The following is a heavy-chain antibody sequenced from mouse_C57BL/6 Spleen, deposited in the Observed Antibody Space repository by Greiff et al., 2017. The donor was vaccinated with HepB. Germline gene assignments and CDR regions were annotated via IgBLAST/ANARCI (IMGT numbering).Heavy chain of an antibody. CDR1: GFTFSSYA. Sequence: EVKLVESGGGLVKPGGSLKLSCAASGFTFSSYAMSWVRQTPEKRLEWVATISDGGSYTYYPDNVKGRFTISRDNAKNNLYLQMSHLKSEDTAMYYCARDQGITTVVGDYWGQGTTLTVSS. CDR2: ISDGGSYT. J-gene: IGHJ2*01. D-gene: IGHD1-1*01. CDR3: ARDQGITTVVGDY. V-gene: IGHV5-4*01.